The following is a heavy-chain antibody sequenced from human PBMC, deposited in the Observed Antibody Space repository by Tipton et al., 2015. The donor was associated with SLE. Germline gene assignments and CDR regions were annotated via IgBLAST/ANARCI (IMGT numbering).Heavy chain of an antibody. CDR1: GGSISSGSYY. D-gene: IGHD2-15*01. V-gene: IGHV4-61*02. J-gene: IGHJ1*01. CDR2: MHTSGST. Sequence: TLSLTCTVSGGSISSGSYYWSWIRQPAGKGLEWIGRMHTSGSTNYNPPLKSRVTISVDTSKNQFSLKLSSVTAADTAIYYCVRAGDCSGGSCYSGLDCWGQGTLVTVSS. CDR3: VRAGDCSGGSCYSGLDC.